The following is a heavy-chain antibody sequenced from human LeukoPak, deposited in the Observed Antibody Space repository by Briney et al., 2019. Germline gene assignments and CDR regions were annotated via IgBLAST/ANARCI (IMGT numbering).Heavy chain of an antibody. CDR1: GGSISSSSYY. Sequence: PSETLSLTCTVSGGSISSSSYYWSWIRQPAGKGLEWIGRIYPSGSTDYNPSLKSRVTISIDTSKNQFSLKLSSVTAADTAVYYCARVTHYYDSSGRGNDAFDIWGQGTMVTVSS. CDR2: IYPSGST. V-gene: IGHV4-61*02. CDR3: ARVTHYYDSSGRGNDAFDI. D-gene: IGHD3-22*01. J-gene: IGHJ3*02.